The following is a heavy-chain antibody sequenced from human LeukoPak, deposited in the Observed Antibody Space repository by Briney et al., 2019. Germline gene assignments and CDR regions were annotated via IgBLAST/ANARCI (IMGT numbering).Heavy chain of an antibody. J-gene: IGHJ4*02. Sequence: SETLSLTCTVSGGSISSSSYYWGWIRQPPGKGLEWIGYIYYSGSTYYNPSLKSRVTISVDTSKNQFSLKLSSVTAADTAVYYCARTYNGFDPFDYWGQGTLVTVSS. V-gene: IGHV4-30-4*08. CDR1: GGSISSSSYY. D-gene: IGHD5-12*01. CDR2: IYYSGST. CDR3: ARTYNGFDPFDY.